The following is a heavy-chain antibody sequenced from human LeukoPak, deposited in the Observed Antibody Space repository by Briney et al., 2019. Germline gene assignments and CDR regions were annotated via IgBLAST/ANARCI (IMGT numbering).Heavy chain of an antibody. CDR3: ARRPLVGATAFDY. V-gene: IGHV3-21*01. Sequence: GGSLRLSCAASGFTFSSYSMNWVRQAPGKGLEWVSSISSSSSYIYYADSVKGRFTISRDNAKNSLYLQMNSLRAEDTAVYYYARRPLVGATAFDYWGQGTLVTVSS. CDR2: ISSSSSYI. J-gene: IGHJ4*02. CDR1: GFTFSSYS. D-gene: IGHD1-26*01.